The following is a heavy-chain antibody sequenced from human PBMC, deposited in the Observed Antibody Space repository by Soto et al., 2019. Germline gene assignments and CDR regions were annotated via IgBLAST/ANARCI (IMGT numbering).Heavy chain of an antibody. CDR1: GGTFSRYA. D-gene: IGHD6-13*01. Sequence: ASVPVSCTPSGGTFSRYAINWLRQATGQGREWMGGIIPIFGTANYAQKFQGRVTITADKSTSTAYMELSSLRSEDTAVYYCARDSGYSSSLYVYIPIARYYYGMDVWGQATTVTVS. CDR3: ARDSGYSSSLYVYIPIARYYYGMDV. V-gene: IGHV1-69*06. CDR2: IIPIFGTA. J-gene: IGHJ6*02.